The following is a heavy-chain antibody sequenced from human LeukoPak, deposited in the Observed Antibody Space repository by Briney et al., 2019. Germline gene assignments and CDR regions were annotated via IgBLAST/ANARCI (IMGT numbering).Heavy chain of an antibody. CDR2: ISSDGSDE. Sequence: PGKSLRLSCAASGFSFSSYPIHWVRQAPGKGLELVAIISSDGSDEYYADSVKGRFTISRDNSKNTLYLQMNSLRAEDTALYYCAKDSRSSSIDFWGQGTLVTVSS. V-gene: IGHV3-30*04. D-gene: IGHD6-6*01. CDR3: AKDSRSSSIDF. CDR1: GFSFSSYP. J-gene: IGHJ4*02.